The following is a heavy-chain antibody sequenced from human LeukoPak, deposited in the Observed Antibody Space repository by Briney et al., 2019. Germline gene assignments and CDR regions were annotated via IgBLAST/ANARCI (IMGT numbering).Heavy chain of an antibody. V-gene: IGHV3-7*01. D-gene: IGHD3-10*01. CDR1: GFTFTSYW. J-gene: IGHJ6*03. CDR2: IKQDGSEK. Sequence: GGSLRLSCAASGFTFTSYWMSWVRQTPRKGLEWVANIKQDGSEKFYVDSVKGRFTISRDTSKNTLYLQMNSLRAEDTAVYYCAKRGSYYYYMDVWGKGTTVTVSS. CDR3: AKRGSYYYYMDV.